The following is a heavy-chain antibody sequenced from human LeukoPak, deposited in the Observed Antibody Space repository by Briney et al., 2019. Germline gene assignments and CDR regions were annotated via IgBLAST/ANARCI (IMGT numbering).Heavy chain of an antibody. CDR3: ARVPRYYYDSSGYAQDDY. D-gene: IGHD3-22*01. CDR1: GYTFTSHG. CDR2: ISAYNGNT. Sequence: ASVKVSCKASGYTFTSHGISWVRQAPGQGLEWMGWISAYNGNTNYAQKLQGRVTMTTDTSTSTAYMELRSLRSDDTAVYYCARVPRYYYDSSGYAQDDYWGQGTLVTVSS. J-gene: IGHJ4*02. V-gene: IGHV1-18*01.